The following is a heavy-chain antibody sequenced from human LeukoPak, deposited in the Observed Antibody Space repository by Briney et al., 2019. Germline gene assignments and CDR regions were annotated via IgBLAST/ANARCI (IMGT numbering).Heavy chain of an antibody. Sequence: SETLSLTCAVYGGSFSGYYWSWLRQPPGKGLEWIVEINHSGSTNYNPSLKRRVTMSVDTSKNPFSLKLSYVTAADTAVYYCARGRIAAAGSRGNWFDPWGQGTLVTVSS. J-gene: IGHJ5*02. CDR1: GGSFSGYY. V-gene: IGHV4-34*01. CDR2: INHSGST. D-gene: IGHD6-13*01. CDR3: ARGRIAAAGSRGNWFDP.